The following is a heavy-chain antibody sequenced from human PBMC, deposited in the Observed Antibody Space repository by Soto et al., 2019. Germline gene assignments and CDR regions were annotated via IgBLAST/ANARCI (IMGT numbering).Heavy chain of an antibody. Sequence: ASVKVSCKASGYTFTSYYMHWVRQAPGQGLEWMGIINPSGGSTSYAQKFQGRVTMTRDTSTSTVYMELSSLRSEDTAVYYCARDRSGSSWFSSYYYYMDVWGKGTTVTVSS. CDR1: GYTFTSYY. V-gene: IGHV1-46*01. CDR3: ARDRSGSSWFSSYYYYMDV. J-gene: IGHJ6*03. D-gene: IGHD6-13*01. CDR2: INPSGGST.